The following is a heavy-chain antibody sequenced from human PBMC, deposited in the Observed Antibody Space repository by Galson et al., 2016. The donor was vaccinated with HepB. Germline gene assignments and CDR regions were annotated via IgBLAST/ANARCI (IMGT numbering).Heavy chain of an antibody. CDR2: INYNGVA. Sequence: LSLTCAVYGGPFSGNYWSWIRQPPGRGLEWIGEINYNGVATYNPSLKSRVTISVDTSKNQFSLNLNSVTAADTAVYDCARGPNYDFWSGYRGFSFDIWGQGTLVAVSS. CDR3: ARGPNYDFWSGYRGFSFDI. D-gene: IGHD3-3*01. V-gene: IGHV4-34*01. J-gene: IGHJ4*02. CDR1: GGPFSGNY.